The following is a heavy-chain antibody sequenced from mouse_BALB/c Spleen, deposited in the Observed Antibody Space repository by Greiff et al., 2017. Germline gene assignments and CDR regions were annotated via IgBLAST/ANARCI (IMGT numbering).Heavy chain of an antibody. V-gene: IGHV5-6-4*01. Sequence: EVQLVESGGGLVKPGGSLKLSCAASGFTFSSYTMYWVRQTPEKRLEWVATISSGGSYTYYPDSVKGRFTISRDNAKNTLYLQMSSLKSEDTAMYYCTRGEKYGNSYFDYWGQGTTLTVSS. J-gene: IGHJ2*01. CDR1: GFTFSSYT. CDR3: TRGEKYGNSYFDY. D-gene: IGHD2-10*02. CDR2: ISSGGSYT.